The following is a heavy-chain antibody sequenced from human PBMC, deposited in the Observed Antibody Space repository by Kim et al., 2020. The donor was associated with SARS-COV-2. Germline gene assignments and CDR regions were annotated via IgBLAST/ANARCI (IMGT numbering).Heavy chain of an antibody. V-gene: IGHV5-51*01. D-gene: IGHD6-13*01. Sequence: PSFQGQVTTSADKSINTAYLQWSSLQASDTAMYYCARRIAASGRRWFDPWGQGTLVTVSS. J-gene: IGHJ5*02. CDR3: ARRIAASGRRWFDP.